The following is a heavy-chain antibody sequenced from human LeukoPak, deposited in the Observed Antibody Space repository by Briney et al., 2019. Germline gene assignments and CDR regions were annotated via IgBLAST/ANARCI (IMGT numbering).Heavy chain of an antibody. CDR1: GDIFSTFA. V-gene: IGHV3-23*01. Sequence: GGSLRLSCAASGDIFSTFAMSWVRQAPGRGLEWVSGISTISSTFYADSVKGRFTISRDNSKNTLYLQMNSLRAEDTAVYYCAKSPALWLEETGTAFDIWGRGTMVTVSS. J-gene: IGHJ3*02. CDR3: AKSPALWLEETGTAFDI. D-gene: IGHD3-10*01. CDR2: ISTISST.